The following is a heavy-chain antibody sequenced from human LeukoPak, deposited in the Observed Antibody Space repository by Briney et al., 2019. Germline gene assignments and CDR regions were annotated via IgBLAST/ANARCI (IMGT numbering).Heavy chain of an antibody. CDR2: IKQDGSEK. CDR1: EFTFSSYW. V-gene: IGHV3-7*03. D-gene: IGHD5-18*01. CDR3: ARDSRWIQFDY. Sequence: GGSLRLSCAASEFTFSSYWMSWVRQAPGKGLEWVANIKQDGSEKYYVDSVKGRFTISRDNAKNSLYLQMNSLRADDTAVYYCARDSRWIQFDYWGQGTLVTVSS. J-gene: IGHJ4*02.